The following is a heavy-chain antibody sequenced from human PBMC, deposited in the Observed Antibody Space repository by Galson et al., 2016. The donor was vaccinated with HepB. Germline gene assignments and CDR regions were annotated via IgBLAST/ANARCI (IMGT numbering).Heavy chain of an antibody. CDR2: ISRSGDST. CDR3: TLLQEHL. J-gene: IGHJ6*01. CDR1: AGTFKNYA. V-gene: IGHV3-23*01. Sequence: SLRLSCAVSAGTFKNYAMNWVRQAPGKGLEWVSGISRSGDSTYYAESMRGRFTISRDNSKNMLYLQMSSLHQGPIGLPPGTLLQEHLWG.